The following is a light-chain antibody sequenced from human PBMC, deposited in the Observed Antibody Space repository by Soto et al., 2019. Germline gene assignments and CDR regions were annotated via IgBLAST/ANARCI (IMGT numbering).Light chain of an antibody. V-gene: IGLV1-40*01. J-gene: IGLJ1*01. CDR2: VNS. CDR3: QSSDRSLRTYV. CDR1: ISNIGAGYD. Sequence: QSVMTHPPSVSRAPGQRFTISFSGSISNIGAGYDVNCYRQLPGTAPKLLIYVNSYRPSVVPDRFSGSKSGTSASLAITGLKAEDEADYFCQSSDRSLRTYVFATWTKVTVL.